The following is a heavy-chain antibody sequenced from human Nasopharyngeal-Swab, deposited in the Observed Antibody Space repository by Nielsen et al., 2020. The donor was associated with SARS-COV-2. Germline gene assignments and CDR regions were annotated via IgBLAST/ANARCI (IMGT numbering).Heavy chain of an antibody. V-gene: IGHV3-21*01. J-gene: IGHJ4*02. CDR2: ISSSSSYI. CDR1: GFTFSSYS. Sequence: GGSLRLSCAASGFTFSSYSMNWVRQAPGKGLEWVSSISSSSSYIYYADSVKGRFTISRDNAKNSLYLQMNSLRAEDTAVYYCARAPDSSTYGLRYWGLGTLVTVSS. D-gene: IGHD3-10*01. CDR3: ARAPDSSTYGLRY.